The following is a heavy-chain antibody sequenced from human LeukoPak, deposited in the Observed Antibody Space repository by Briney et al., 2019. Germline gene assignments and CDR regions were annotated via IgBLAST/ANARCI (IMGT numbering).Heavy chain of an antibody. CDR1: GGTISSYY. CDR3: ARWYSSGWAFDY. CDR2: IHSSGST. V-gene: IGHV4-59*08. D-gene: IGHD6-19*01. Sequence: SETLSLTCTVSGGTISSYYWNWIRQPPGKGLEWVGYIHSSGSTKYNPSLKSRVTISVDTSKNQFSLKLSSVTAADTAVYYCARWYSSGWAFDYWGQGTLVTVSS. J-gene: IGHJ4*02.